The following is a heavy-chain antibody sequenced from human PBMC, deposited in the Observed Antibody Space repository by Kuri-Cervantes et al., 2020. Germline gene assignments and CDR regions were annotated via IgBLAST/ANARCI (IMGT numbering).Heavy chain of an antibody. D-gene: IGHD1-26*01. V-gene: IGHV4-59*12. J-gene: IGHJ4*01. CDR1: GGSFSGYF. Sequence: SETLSLTCTVYGGSFSGYFWSWIRQPPGKGLEWIGYIYSGNTNYNPSLKSRVTISVDTSKNQFFLKLSLVTAADTAVYYCAREFGSYRELDYWGRGTLVTVSS. CDR2: IYSGNT. CDR3: AREFGSYRELDY.